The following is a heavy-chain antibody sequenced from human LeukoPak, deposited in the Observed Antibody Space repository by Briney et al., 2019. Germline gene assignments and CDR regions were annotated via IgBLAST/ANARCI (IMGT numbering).Heavy chain of an antibody. CDR1: GFTFSTYS. CDR2: ISSSSGTI. D-gene: IGHD2-2*01. V-gene: IGHV3-48*02. Sequence: GGSLGLSCAASGFTFSTYSMNWVRQAPGKGLEWISYISSSSGTIYYADSAKGRFTISRDNAKNSLYLQMNSLRDEDTAIYYCARGVTIWGQGTLVTVSS. J-gene: IGHJ4*02. CDR3: ARGVTI.